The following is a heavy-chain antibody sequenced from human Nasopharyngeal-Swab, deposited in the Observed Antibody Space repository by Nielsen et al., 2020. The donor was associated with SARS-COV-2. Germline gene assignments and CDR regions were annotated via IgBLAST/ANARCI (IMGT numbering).Heavy chain of an antibody. V-gene: IGHV4-34*01. Sequence: SETLSLTCAVYGGSFSGYYWSWIRQPPGKGLEWIGEINHSGSTNYNPSLKSRVTISVDTSKNQFSLKLSSVTAADTAVYYCARDAGTTPTLRYYYYGMDVWGQGTTVTVSS. J-gene: IGHJ6*02. CDR1: GGSFSGYY. D-gene: IGHD1-1*01. CDR3: ARDAGTTPTLRYYYYGMDV. CDR2: INHSGST.